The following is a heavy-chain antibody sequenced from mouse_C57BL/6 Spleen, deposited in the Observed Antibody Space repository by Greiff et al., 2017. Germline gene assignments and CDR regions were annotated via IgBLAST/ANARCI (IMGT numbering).Heavy chain of an antibody. J-gene: IGHJ2*01. CDR1: GYTFTSYG. V-gene: IGHV1-81*01. CDR2: IYPRSGTT. Sequence: QVQLKESGAELARPGASVKLSCTASGYTFTSYGISWVKQRTGQGLEWIGEIYPRSGTTYYNEKCKGKATLTADKSSRPAYMELRSLTSEDSAVYFCAREDSGSSPPWGHGTTLTVSS. D-gene: IGHD1-1*01. CDR3: AREDSGSSPP.